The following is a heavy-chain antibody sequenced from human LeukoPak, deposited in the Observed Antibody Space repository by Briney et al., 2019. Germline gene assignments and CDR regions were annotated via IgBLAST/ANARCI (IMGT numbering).Heavy chain of an antibody. J-gene: IGHJ3*02. Sequence: SETLSLTCTVSGGSISSGSYYWSWIRRPAGKGLEWIGRIYTSGSTNYNPSLKSRVTISVDTSKNQFSLKLSSVTAADTAVYYCARTGWFQDAFDIWGQGTMVTVSS. V-gene: IGHV4-61*02. CDR1: GGSISSGSYY. CDR3: ARTGWFQDAFDI. CDR2: IYTSGST. D-gene: IGHD6-19*01.